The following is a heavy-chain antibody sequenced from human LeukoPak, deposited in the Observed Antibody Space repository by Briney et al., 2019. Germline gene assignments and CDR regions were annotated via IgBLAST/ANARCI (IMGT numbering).Heavy chain of an antibody. CDR2: ISAYNGNT. V-gene: IGHV1-18*01. J-gene: IGHJ5*02. Sequence: VASVKVSCKASGYTFTSYGISWVRQAPGQGLEWMGWISAYNGNTNYAQKLQGRVTMTTDTSTSTAYMELRSLRSDDTAVYYCARGHCSSTSCYTWDWFDPWGQGTLVTVSS. CDR1: GYTFTSYG. D-gene: IGHD2-2*02. CDR3: ARGHCSSTSCYTWDWFDP.